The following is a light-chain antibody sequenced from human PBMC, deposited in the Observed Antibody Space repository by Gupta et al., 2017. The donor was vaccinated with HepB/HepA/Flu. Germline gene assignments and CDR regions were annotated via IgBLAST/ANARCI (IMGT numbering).Light chain of an antibody. J-gene: IGLJ3*02. Sequence: QSALTQPPSASGSPGQSVTISCTGTSSDVGGYNYGSWYQQHPGKAPKLMITEVTKRPSGVPDRFSGSKSGDTASLTVSGRQAEDEADYYCSSYAGSRNWVFGGG. CDR1: SSDVGGYNY. V-gene: IGLV2-8*01. CDR2: EVT. CDR3: SSYAGSRNWV.